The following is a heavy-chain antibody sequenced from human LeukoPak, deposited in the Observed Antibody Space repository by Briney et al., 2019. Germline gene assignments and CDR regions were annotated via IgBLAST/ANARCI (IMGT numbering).Heavy chain of an antibody. CDR1: GGSISSYY. V-gene: IGHV4-59*08. D-gene: IGHD1-26*01. J-gene: IGHJ4*02. CDR3: ATTSYKGVVDFDY. CDR2: IYYSGST. Sequence: SETLSLTCTVSGGSISSYYWSWIRQPPGKGLEWIGYIYYSGSTNYNPSLKSRVTISVDTSKNQFSLKLSSVTAADTAVYYCATTSYKGVVDFDYWGQGTLVTVSS.